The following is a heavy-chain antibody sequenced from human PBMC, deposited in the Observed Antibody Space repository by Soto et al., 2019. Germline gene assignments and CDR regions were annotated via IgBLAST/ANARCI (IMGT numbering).Heavy chain of an antibody. V-gene: IGHV3-23*01. J-gene: IGHJ4*02. CDR1: GFTFSNFG. D-gene: IGHD4-17*01. Sequence: EVQLLESGGRLVQPGGSLRLSCAASGFTFSNFGMSWVRQAPGKGLEWVSGNSGSGVSTYYADSVKGRLTISRDNSKNVLYLQLNSLRVEDTAVYYCAKGGDYGDLNYFDHWGQGTLVTVSS. CDR3: AKGGDYGDLNYFDH. CDR2: NSGSGVST.